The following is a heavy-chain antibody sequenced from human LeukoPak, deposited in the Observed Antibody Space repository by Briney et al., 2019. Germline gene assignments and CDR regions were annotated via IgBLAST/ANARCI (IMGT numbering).Heavy chain of an antibody. J-gene: IGHJ5*02. D-gene: IGHD2-15*01. V-gene: IGHV4-39*01. CDR2: IDYRGTT. CDR1: GGSISSSTYY. Sequence: SQTLSLTCTVSGGSISSSTYYWGWIRQPPGKGLEWIGSIDYRGTTYYNPSLKSRATISVDTSKNHFSLRLSSVNAADTAVYYCARHTCSGGSCYSIHWFDPWGPGNLVIASS. CDR3: ARHTCSGGSCYSIHWFDP.